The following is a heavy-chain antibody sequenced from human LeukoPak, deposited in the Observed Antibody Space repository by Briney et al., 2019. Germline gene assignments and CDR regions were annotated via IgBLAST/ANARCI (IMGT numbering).Heavy chain of an antibody. D-gene: IGHD3-22*01. J-gene: IGHJ4*02. CDR1: GYTFTGYC. CDR3: ASPTSNDSSGYYI. CDR2: INPNSGGT. Sequence: ASVKVSCKASGYTFTGYCMHWVRQAPGQGLEWMGRINPNSGGTNYAQKFQGRVTMTRDTSISTAYMELSRLRSDDTAVYYCASPTSNDSSGYYIWGQGTLVTVSS. V-gene: IGHV1-2*06.